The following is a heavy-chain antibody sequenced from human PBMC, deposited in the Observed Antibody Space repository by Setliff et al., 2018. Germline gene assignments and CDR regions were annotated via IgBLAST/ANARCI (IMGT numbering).Heavy chain of an antibody. D-gene: IGHD5-12*01. J-gene: IGHJ6*03. CDR2: IYTSGST. CDR1: GDSINPYY. Sequence: SETLSLTCSVSGDSINPYYWTWIRQPPGKGLEWIGHIYTSGSTNYNPSLKSRVTISVDTSKNQFSLKLSSVTAADTAVYYCAREVYRGPDYYYYMDVWGKGTTVTVSS. V-gene: IGHV4-59*01. CDR3: AREVYRGPDYYYYMDV.